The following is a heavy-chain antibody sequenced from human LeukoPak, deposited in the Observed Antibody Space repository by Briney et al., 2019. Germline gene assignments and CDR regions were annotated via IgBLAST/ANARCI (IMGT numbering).Heavy chain of an antibody. D-gene: IGHD6-19*01. Sequence: SETLSLTCTVSGGSISSYYWSWIRQPAGKGLEWIGRIYTSGSTNYNPSLKSRVTMSVDTSKNQFSLKLSSVTAADTAVYYCARATSSGWLSPNFDYWGQGTLVTVSS. CDR1: GGSISSYY. CDR2: IYTSGST. V-gene: IGHV4-4*07. CDR3: ARATSSGWLSPNFDY. J-gene: IGHJ4*02.